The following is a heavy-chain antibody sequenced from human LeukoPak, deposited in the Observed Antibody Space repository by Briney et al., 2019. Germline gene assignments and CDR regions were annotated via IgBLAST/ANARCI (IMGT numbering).Heavy chain of an antibody. CDR2: ISSSSSNI. D-gene: IGHD4-11*01. CDR1: GFTFSSYS. Sequence: PGGSLRLSCAASGFTFSSYSMNWGREAPGKGLEWVSYISSSSSNIYYADSVKGRFTISRDNAKNSLYLQMNSLRAEDTAVYYCARDARVTTGYYYYYMDVWGKGTTVTVSS. V-gene: IGHV3-48*01. CDR3: ARDARVTTGYYYYYMDV. J-gene: IGHJ6*03.